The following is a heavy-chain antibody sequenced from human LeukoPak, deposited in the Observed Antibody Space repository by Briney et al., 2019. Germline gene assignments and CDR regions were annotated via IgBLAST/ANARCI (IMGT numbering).Heavy chain of an antibody. J-gene: IGHJ4*02. CDR3: ARRSRRELPDY. D-gene: IGHD3-10*01. V-gene: IGHV4-39*01. CDR1: GGSISSSSFY. CDR2: IYYSGST. Sequence: SETLSLTCTVSGGSISSSSFYWGWIRQPPGKGLEWIGSIYYSGSTYYNPSLKSRVTISVDTSKNQFSLKLSSVTAADTAVYYCARRSRRELPDYWGQGTLVTVSS.